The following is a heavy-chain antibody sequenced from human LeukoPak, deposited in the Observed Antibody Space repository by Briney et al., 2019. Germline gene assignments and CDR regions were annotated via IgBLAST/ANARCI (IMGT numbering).Heavy chain of an antibody. J-gene: IGHJ6*02. Sequence: ASVKVSCKASGYTFTSYGISWVRQAPGQGLEWMGWISAYNGNTNYAKKLQGRVTMTTDTSTSTAYMELRSLRSDDTAVYYCARETYSSSWYRGLTNYYYGMDVWGQGTTVTVSS. CDR3: ARETYSSSWYRGLTNYYYGMDV. V-gene: IGHV1-18*01. CDR2: ISAYNGNT. CDR1: GYTFTSYG. D-gene: IGHD6-13*01.